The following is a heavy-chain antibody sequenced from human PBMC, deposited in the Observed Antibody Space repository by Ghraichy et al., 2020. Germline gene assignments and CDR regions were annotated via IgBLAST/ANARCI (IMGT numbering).Heavy chain of an antibody. D-gene: IGHD4-23*01. Sequence: ASVKVSCKASGYPFTSSGFSWVLRSPGQGLEWMGWISVYNGKTEYAQRFQGRVTMTTETSTSTAYMDLRDLTADDTAIYYCARDNAVVTATVIDYWGQGTLVSVSS. CDR3: ARDNAVVTATVIDY. J-gene: IGHJ4*02. CDR1: GYPFTSSG. V-gene: IGHV1-18*01. CDR2: ISVYNGKT.